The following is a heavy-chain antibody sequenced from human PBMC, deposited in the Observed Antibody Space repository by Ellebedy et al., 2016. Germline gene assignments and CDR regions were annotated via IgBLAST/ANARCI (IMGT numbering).Heavy chain of an antibody. J-gene: IGHJ6*02. CDR2: IIPIFGTA. Sequence: SVKVSCXASGGTFSSYAISWVRQAPGQGLEWMGGIIPIFGTANYAQKLQGRVTMTTDTSTSTAYMELRSLRSDDTAVYYCARSISSWYGGAVYGMDVWGQGTTVTVSS. D-gene: IGHD6-13*01. V-gene: IGHV1-69*05. CDR1: GGTFSSYA. CDR3: ARSISSWYGGAVYGMDV.